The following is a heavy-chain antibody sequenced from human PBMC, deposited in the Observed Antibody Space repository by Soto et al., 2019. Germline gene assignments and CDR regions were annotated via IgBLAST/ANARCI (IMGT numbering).Heavy chain of an antibody. D-gene: IGHD6-19*01. CDR2: INSDESST. CDR3: ARGGEYSSGWYGY. V-gene: IGHV3-74*01. Sequence: VQLVESGGGLVQPGGSLRLSCAASGFTFSNFWMHWVRQGPGKGLVWVSRINSDESSTSYADSVKGRFTISRDNAKNTLYLQMNSLRAEDTAVYYCARGGEYSSGWYGYWGQGTLVTVSS. J-gene: IGHJ4*02. CDR1: GFTFSNFW.